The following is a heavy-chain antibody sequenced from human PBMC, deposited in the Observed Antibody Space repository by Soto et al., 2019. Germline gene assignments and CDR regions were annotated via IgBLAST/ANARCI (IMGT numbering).Heavy chain of an antibody. V-gene: IGHV3-23*01. CDR1: GFPFSSYA. D-gene: IGHD2-2*01. CDR2: ISGSGGST. CDR3: AKVIVVVPAANNWFDP. J-gene: IGHJ5*02. Sequence: GGSLRLSSASSGFPFSSYAMSWVRQAPGKGLEWVSAISGSGGSTYYADSVKGRFTISRDNSKNTLYLQMNSLRAEDTAVYYCAKVIVVVPAANNWFDPWGQGTLVTVSS.